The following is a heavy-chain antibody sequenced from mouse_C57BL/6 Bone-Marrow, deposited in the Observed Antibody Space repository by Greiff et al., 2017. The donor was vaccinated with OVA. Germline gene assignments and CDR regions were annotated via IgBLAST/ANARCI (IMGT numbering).Heavy chain of an antibody. CDR1: GFTFSDYY. J-gene: IGHJ4*01. D-gene: IGHD2-10*01. Sequence: EVHLVESGGGLVQPGGSLKLSCAASGFTFSDYYMYWVRQTPEKRLEWVAYISNGGGSTYYADTVKGRFTISRDNAKNTLYLQMSRLKSEDTAMYYCARPPYCGNYRNYYAMDYWGQGTSVTVSS. CDR2: ISNGGGST. V-gene: IGHV5-12*01. CDR3: ARPPYCGNYRNYYAMDY.